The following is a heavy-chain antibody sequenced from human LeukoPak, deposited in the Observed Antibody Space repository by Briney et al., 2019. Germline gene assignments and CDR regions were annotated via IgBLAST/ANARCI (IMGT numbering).Heavy chain of an antibody. V-gene: IGHV4-30-4*01. J-gene: IGHJ2*01. CDR3: ARVTYYYDSSGYLHWYFDL. Sequence: SETLSLTCTVSGGSISSGDYYWSWIRQPPGKGLEWIGYIYYSGSTYYNPSLKSRVTISVDTSKNQFSLKLSSVTAADMAVYYCARVTYYYDSSGYLHWYFDLWGRGTLVTVSS. D-gene: IGHD3-22*01. CDR1: GGSISSGDYY. CDR2: IYYSGST.